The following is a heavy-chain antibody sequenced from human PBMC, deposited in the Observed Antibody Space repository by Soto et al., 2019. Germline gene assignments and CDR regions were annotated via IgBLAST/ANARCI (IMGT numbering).Heavy chain of an antibody. CDR2: IYYSRST. V-gene: IGHV4-59*08. D-gene: IGHD4-17*01. CDR1: GGSISSYY. Sequence: SETLSLTCTVSGGSISSYYWSWIRQPPGKGLEWIGYIYYSRSTNYNPSLKSRGNISVDTSKNQFSLKLSSVTAADTAVYYCARNRDYGDFDYWGQGTLVTVSS. J-gene: IGHJ4*02. CDR3: ARNRDYGDFDY.